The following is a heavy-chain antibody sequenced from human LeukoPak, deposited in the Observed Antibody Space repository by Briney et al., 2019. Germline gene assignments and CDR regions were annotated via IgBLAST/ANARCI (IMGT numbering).Heavy chain of an antibody. Sequence: SETLSLTCTVSGGSVSSGSYYWSWIRQPPGKGLEWIGDIYYSGSTNYNPSLKSRVTISVDTSKNQFSLKLSSVTAADTAVYYCARANYCSSTSCLLFDYWGQGTLVTVSS. J-gene: IGHJ4*02. CDR1: GGSVSSGSYY. CDR3: ARANYCSSTSCLLFDY. D-gene: IGHD2-2*01. V-gene: IGHV4-61*01. CDR2: IYYSGST.